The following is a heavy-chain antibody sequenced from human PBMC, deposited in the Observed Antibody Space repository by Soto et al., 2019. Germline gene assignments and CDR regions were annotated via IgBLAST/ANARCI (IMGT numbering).Heavy chain of an antibody. V-gene: IGHV4-31*03. D-gene: IGHD3-3*01. J-gene: IGHJ4*02. CDR1: CGSISSGGYY. CDR3: ARGPITIFGVARYYFDY. CDR2: IYYSGST. Sequence: SETLSLTCTVSCGSISSGGYYWSWIRQHPGKGLEWIGYIYYSGSTYYNPSLKSRVTISVDTSKNQFSLKLSSVTAADTAVYYCARGPITIFGVARYYFDYWGQGTLVTVSS.